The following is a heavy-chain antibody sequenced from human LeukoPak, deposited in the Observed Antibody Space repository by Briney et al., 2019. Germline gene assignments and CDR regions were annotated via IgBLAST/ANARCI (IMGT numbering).Heavy chain of an antibody. CDR3: ARLWAVAGYFDY. V-gene: IGHV4-59*08. CDR1: GGSISSYY. D-gene: IGHD6-19*01. J-gene: IGHJ4*02. CDR2: IYYSGST. Sequence: SETLSLTCTVSGGSISSYYWSWIRQPPGKGLEWIGYIYYSGSTNYTPSLKSRVTMSVDTSKNQFSLKLSSVTAADTAVYYCARLWAVAGYFDYWAREPWSPSPQ.